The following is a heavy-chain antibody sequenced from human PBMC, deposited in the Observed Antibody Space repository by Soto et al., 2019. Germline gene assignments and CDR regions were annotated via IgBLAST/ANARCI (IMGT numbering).Heavy chain of an antibody. V-gene: IGHV1-18*01. CDR3: ASRGGSGSQVWFGP. Sequence: QVQLVQSGAEVKKPGASVKVSCKASGYTFTSYGISWVRQAPGQGLEWMGWISAYNGNTNYAQKLQGRVTMTTDTATSTAYMEVRSLSSDETAVYYCASRGGSGSQVWFGPWGQGTLVTVCS. J-gene: IGHJ5*02. CDR1: GYTFTSYG. D-gene: IGHD3-10*01. CDR2: ISAYNGNT.